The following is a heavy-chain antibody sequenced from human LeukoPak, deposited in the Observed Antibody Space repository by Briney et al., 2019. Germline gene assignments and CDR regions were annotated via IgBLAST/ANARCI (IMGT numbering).Heavy chain of an antibody. D-gene: IGHD4-17*01. CDR3: AKPHDYGDSNPGY. CDR2: INAGNGNT. Sequence: ASVKVSCKASGYTFTSYAMHWVRQAPGQRLEWMGWINAGNGNTKYSQKFQGRVTITRDTSASTAYMELSSLRAEDTAVYYCAKPHDYGDSNPGYWGQGTLVTVSS. V-gene: IGHV1-3*01. J-gene: IGHJ4*02. CDR1: GYTFTSYA.